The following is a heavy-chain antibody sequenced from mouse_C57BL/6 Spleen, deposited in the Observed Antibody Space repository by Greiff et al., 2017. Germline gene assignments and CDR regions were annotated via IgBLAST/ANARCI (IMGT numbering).Heavy chain of an antibody. D-gene: IGHD1-1*01. CDR1: GYTFTSYW. V-gene: IGHV1-52*01. Sequence: VQLQQPGAELVRPGSSVKLSCKASGYTFTSYWMHWVKQRPIQGLEWIGNIDPSDSETHYNQKFKDKATLTVDKSSSTAYMQLSSLTSEDSAVYYCARQGYYGSSYGAMDDWGQGTSVTVSS. CDR2: IDPSDSET. CDR3: ARQGYYGSSYGAMDD. J-gene: IGHJ4*01.